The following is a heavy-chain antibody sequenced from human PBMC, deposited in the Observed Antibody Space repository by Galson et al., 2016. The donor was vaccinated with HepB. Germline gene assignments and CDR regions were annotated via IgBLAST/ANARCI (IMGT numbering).Heavy chain of an antibody. Sequence: CAISGDSVSSNSAAWNWIRQSPSRGLEWLGRTYYRSKWSNDYAVSMKGRITIKPDTSKNQFSPQLSSVSPEDTAMYYCARSRIVGGVDGLDVWGQGSMVT. CDR1: GDSVSSNSAA. V-gene: IGHV6-1*01. D-gene: IGHD3-22*01. J-gene: IGHJ3*01. CDR3: ARSRIVGGVDGLDV. CDR2: TYYRSKWSN.